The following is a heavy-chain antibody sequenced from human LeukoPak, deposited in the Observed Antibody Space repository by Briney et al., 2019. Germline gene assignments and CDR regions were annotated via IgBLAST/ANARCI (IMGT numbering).Heavy chain of an antibody. Sequence: SETLSLTCSVSGGSISSSSYYWAWIRQPPGKGLEWIGSIHYSGRTYNNPSLKSRVTMSVDTSKNQSSLKLSSVTAANTAVYYCARHQRGNSDAFDIWGQGTMVTVSS. V-gene: IGHV4-39*07. CDR2: IHYSGRT. CDR1: GGSISSSSYY. J-gene: IGHJ3*02. D-gene: IGHD4-23*01. CDR3: ARHQRGNSDAFDI.